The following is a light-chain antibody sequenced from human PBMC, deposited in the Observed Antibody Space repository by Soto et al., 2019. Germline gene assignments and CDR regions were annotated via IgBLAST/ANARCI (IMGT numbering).Light chain of an antibody. Sequence: DIQMTQSPSSLSASVGDRVTITCRASQDINNYLAWYQQKPGKPPKLLIYAASTLQSGVPSRFSGGGSGTDFTLTINSLQPEDVATYYCQRYNNCPPVTFCPGTKV. CDR2: AAS. CDR1: QDINNY. J-gene: IGKJ3*01. CDR3: QRYNNCPPVT. V-gene: IGKV1-27*01.